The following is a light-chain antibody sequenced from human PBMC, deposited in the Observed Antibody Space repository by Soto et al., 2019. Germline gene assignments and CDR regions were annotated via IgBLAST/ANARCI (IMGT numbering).Light chain of an antibody. V-gene: IGKV1-8*01. Sequence: AIRMTQSPSSFSASTGDRVTITCRASRDVSSYLAWYQQKPGKAPKVLIYGASTLQSGVPPRFSGSGSGTDFNFTISRLQPEDFATYYCQQYHSYPRTFGQGTKVEIK. CDR2: GAS. CDR3: QQYHSYPRT. CDR1: RDVSSY. J-gene: IGKJ1*01.